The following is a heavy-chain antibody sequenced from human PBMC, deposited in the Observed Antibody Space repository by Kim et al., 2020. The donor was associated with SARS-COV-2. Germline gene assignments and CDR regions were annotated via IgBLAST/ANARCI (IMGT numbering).Heavy chain of an antibody. CDR2: INHSGST. CDR3: ARGRSTYYDILTGYPRPPAFDY. Sequence: SETLSLTCAVYGGSFSGYYWSWIRQPPGKGLEWIGEINHSGSTNYNPSLKSRVTISVDTSKNQFSLKLSSVTAADTAVYYCARGRSTYYDILTGYPRPPAFDYWGQGTLVTVSS. V-gene: IGHV4-34*01. CDR1: GGSFSGYY. D-gene: IGHD3-9*01. J-gene: IGHJ4*02.